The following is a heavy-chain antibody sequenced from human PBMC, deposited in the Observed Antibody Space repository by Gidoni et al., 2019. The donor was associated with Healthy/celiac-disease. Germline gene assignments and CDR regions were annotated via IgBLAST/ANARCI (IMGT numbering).Heavy chain of an antibody. CDR3: ARGYSSSWYYYYYGMDV. CDR1: GFTFSSYW. Sequence: EVQLVESGGGLVQPGGSLRLSCAASGFTFSSYWMSWVRQAPGKGLEWVANIKQDGSVKYYVDSVKGRFTISRDNAKNSLYLQMNSLRAEDTAVYYCARGYSSSWYYYYYGMDVWGQGTTVTVSS. D-gene: IGHD6-13*01. V-gene: IGHV3-7*04. CDR2: IKQDGSVK. J-gene: IGHJ6*02.